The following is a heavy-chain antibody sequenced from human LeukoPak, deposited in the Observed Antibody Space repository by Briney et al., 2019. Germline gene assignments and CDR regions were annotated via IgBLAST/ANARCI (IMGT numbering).Heavy chain of an antibody. CDR2: IHTNTGKP. CDR3: ARLRGPNCSGGSCYDY. J-gene: IGHJ4*02. CDR1: GYTFTSYA. V-gene: IGHV7-4-1*02. D-gene: IGHD2-15*01. Sequence: ASVKVSCKASGYTFTSYAMNWGRQAHGQGLELMGWIHTNTGKPTYDQGFTGRFVFSLDTSFSTAYLQISSLKAEDTAVYYCARLRGPNCSGGSCYDYWGQGTLVTVSS.